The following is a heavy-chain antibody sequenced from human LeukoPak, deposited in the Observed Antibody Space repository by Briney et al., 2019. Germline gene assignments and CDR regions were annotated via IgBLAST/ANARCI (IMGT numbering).Heavy chain of an antibody. Sequence: AGGSLRLSCAASGFTFSDYYMSWIRQAPGKGLEWVSYISSSGSTIYYADSVKGRFTISRDNAKNSLYLQMNSLRAEDTAVYYCARSPYYYYYGMDVWCQGTTVTVSS. CDR2: ISSSGSTI. V-gene: IGHV3-11*01. J-gene: IGHJ6*02. CDR1: GFTFSDYY. CDR3: ARSPYYYYYGMDV.